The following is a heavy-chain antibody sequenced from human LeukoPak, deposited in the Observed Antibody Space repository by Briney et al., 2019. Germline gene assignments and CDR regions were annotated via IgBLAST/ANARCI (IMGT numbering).Heavy chain of an antibody. CDR3: ARDGVSVYTAMDPAFDY. CDR2: ISGSGGST. D-gene: IGHD5-18*01. CDR1: GFTFSSYA. J-gene: IGHJ4*02. V-gene: IGHV3-23*01. Sequence: GGSLRLSCAASGFTFSSYAMSWVRQAPGKGLEWVSAISGSGGSTYYADSVKGRFTISRDNSKNTLYLQMNSLRSDDTAVYYCARDGVSVYTAMDPAFDYWGQGTLVTVSS.